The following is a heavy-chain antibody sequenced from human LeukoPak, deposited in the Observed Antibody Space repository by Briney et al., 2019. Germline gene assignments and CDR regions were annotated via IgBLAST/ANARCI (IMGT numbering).Heavy chain of an antibody. CDR3: ARNRGATGYYWVDY. J-gene: IGHJ4*02. CDR2: ISYEGNNQ. V-gene: IGHV3-30-3*01. CDR1: EYTFSSYA. Sequence: PGVSLRLSCAASEYTFSSYAMHWVRHAPGKGLEWVAVISYEGNNQYYADSVRGRFTISRDNCKNTLYLQRDSLRVEDTVVYYCARNRGATGYYWVDYCGQGTLVTVSS. D-gene: IGHD3-22*01.